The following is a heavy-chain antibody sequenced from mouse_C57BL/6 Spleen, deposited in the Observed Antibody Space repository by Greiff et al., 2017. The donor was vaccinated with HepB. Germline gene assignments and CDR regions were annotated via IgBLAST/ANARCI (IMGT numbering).Heavy chain of an antibody. J-gene: IGHJ4*01. Sequence: EVTLVEPGGGLVKPGGSLIRTCAVPGFTFRSYAIAWVSLTPEKRLEWVATISDGGSYTYYPDNVKGRFTISRDNTKDNLYLQMSHLQSEDTAMYYCARDGAMDYWGQGTSVTVSS. CDR1: GFTFRSYA. CDR3: ARDGAMDY. CDR2: ISDGGSYT. V-gene: IGHV5-4*01.